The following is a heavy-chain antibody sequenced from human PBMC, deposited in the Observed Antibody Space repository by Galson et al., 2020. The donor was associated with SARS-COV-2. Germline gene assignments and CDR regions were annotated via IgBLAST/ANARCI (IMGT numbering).Heavy chain of an antibody. D-gene: IGHD4-17*01. CDR3: ARGLTTEILFYGIYV. CDR1: GFPFSSYA. J-gene: IGHJ6*02. Sequence: GGSLRLSCAASGFPFSSYAMYWVRQAPGKGLEWVAGLSYDGSYRYYADSVKGHLSISRDISNNTLYLQMNSLRVEDTAVYYCARGLTTEILFYGIYVWGQGTTVTVSS. V-gene: IGHV3-30*04. CDR2: LSYDGSYR.